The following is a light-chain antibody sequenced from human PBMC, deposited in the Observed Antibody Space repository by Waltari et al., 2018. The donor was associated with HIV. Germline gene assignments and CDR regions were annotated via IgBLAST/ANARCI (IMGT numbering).Light chain of an antibody. CDR2: DVT. J-gene: IGLJ3*02. CDR3: SSYTSSSTWV. Sequence: QSALTQPASVSGSPGQSITISCTGTSSDVGGSNYVSWYQQHPGKAPKLMISDVTNRPAGVSNRFSGSESGNTGSLTISGLQLEDEAEYYCSSYTSSSTWVFGGGTKLTGL. CDR1: SSDVGGSNY. V-gene: IGLV2-14*03.